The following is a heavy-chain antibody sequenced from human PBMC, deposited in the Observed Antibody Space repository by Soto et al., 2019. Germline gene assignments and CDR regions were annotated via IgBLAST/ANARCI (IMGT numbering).Heavy chain of an antibody. D-gene: IGHD6-13*01. CDR1: GFTFSSYA. J-gene: IGHJ5*02. CDR3: AKTRSSSWPHNWFDP. V-gene: IGHV3-23*01. Sequence: PGGSLRLSGAASGFTFSSYAMSWVRQAPGKGLEWVSAISGSGGSTYYADSVKGRFTISRDNSKNTLYLQMNSLRAEDTAVYYCAKTRSSSWPHNWFDPWGQGTLVTVSS. CDR2: ISGSGGST.